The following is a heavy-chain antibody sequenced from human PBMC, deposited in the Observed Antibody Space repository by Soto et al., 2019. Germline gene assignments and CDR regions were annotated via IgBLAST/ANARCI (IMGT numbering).Heavy chain of an antibody. CDR2: IYYSGST. D-gene: IGHD5-12*01. J-gene: IGHJ6*02. V-gene: IGHV4-31*03. CDR1: GGSISSGGYY. CDR3: ARDQVGGSNYYYYGMDV. Sequence: QVQLQESGPGLVKPSQTLSLTCTVSGGSISSGGYYWSWIRQHPGKGLEWIGYIYYSGSTYYNPSLKSRVTISVDTSKNQFSLKLSSVTAADTAVYYCARDQVGGSNYYYYGMDVWGQGTTVTVSS.